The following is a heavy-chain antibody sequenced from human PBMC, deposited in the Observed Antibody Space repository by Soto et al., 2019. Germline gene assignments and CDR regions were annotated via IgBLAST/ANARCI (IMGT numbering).Heavy chain of an antibody. V-gene: IGHV3-7*03. CDR3: ARDREIPICGVVIWAAPYYYGMDV. Sequence: EVQLVESGGGLVQPGGSLRLSCAAYGFTFSSYWMSWVRQAPGKGLEWVANIKQDGSEKYYVDSVKGRFTISRDNAKNALYLQMNRLRAEDTDVYYCARDREIPICGVVIWAAPYYYGMDVWGQGTTVTVSS. D-gene: IGHD3-3*01. J-gene: IGHJ6*02. CDR2: IKQDGSEK. CDR1: GFTFSSYW.